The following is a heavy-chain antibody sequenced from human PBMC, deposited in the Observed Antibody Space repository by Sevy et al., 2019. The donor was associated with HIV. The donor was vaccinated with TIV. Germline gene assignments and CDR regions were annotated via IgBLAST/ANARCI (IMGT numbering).Heavy chain of an antibody. CDR3: ARDRRVVSHAFDI. V-gene: IGHV4-31*03. CDR2: IYYSGST. D-gene: IGHD2-15*01. J-gene: IGHJ3*02. Sequence: SETLSLTCTVSGGSISSGGYYWSWIRQHPGKGLEWIGYIYYSGSTYYNPSLKSRVTISVDTSKNQFSLKLSSVTAADTAVYYCARDRRVVSHAFDIWGQGTMVTVSS. CDR1: GGSISSGGYY.